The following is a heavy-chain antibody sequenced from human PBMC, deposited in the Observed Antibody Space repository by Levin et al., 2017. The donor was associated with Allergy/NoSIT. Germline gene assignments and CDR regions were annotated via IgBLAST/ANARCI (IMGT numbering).Heavy chain of an antibody. J-gene: IGHJ4*02. V-gene: IGHV4-59*01. CDR3: ARATRSSLIYYFDY. CDR1: GASISRFY. Sequence: SETLSLTCTVSGASISRFYWSWIRQPPGRGLEWIGNGFYSGTTNYNPSLKSRVTILVDTSKNQFSLKLRSVTAADTAVYYCARATRSSLIYYFDYWGQGTLVTVSS. CDR2: GFYSGTT. D-gene: IGHD6-13*01.